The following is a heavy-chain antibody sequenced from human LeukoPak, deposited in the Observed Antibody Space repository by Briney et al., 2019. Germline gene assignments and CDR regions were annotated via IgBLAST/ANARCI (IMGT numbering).Heavy chain of an antibody. CDR2: ISYDGSNK. J-gene: IGHJ1*01. Sequence: GGSLRLSCAASGFTFSSYAMHWVRQAPGKGLEWVAVISYDGSNKYYADSVKGRFTISRDNSKNTLYLQMNSLRAEETAAYYCGRNWYPDLWGQGTLVTVSS. CDR1: GFTFSSYA. CDR3: GRNWYPDL. D-gene: IGHD6-13*01. V-gene: IGHV3-30-3*01.